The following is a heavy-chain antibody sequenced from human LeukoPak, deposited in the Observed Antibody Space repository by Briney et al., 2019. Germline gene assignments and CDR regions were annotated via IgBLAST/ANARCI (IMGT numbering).Heavy chain of an antibody. CDR3: AKAYYFDSSGYYGHYYFDS. CDR1: GGSISSYY. V-gene: IGHV4-4*07. Sequence: SETLSLTCTVSGGSISSYYWSWIRQPAGKGLEWIGRMYTNGSTNYNPSLKSRVTISVDTSKNQFSLKLSSVTAADTAVYYCAKAYYFDSSGYYGHYYFDSWGQGTLVTVSS. J-gene: IGHJ4*02. D-gene: IGHD3-22*01. CDR2: MYTNGST.